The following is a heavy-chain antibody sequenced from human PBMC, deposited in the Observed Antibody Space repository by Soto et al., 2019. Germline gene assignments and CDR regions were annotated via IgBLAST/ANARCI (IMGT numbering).Heavy chain of an antibody. J-gene: IGHJ5*02. D-gene: IGHD3-22*01. Sequence: ASETLSLTCTVSGGSISSYYWSWIRQPPGKGLEWIGYIYYSGSTNYNPSLKSRVTISVDTSKNQFSLKLSSVTAADTAVYYCARDLYMYYYDSSGYYYNWFDPWGQGTLVTVSS. CDR2: IYYSGST. V-gene: IGHV4-59*01. CDR3: ARDLYMYYYDSSGYYYNWFDP. CDR1: GGSISSYY.